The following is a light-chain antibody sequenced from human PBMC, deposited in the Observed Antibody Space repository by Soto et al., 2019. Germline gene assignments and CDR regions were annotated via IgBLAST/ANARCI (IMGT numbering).Light chain of an antibody. CDR1: QSVSSNY. J-gene: IGKJ2*01. CDR2: AAF. V-gene: IGKV3-20*01. CDR3: QQYGRSPYT. Sequence: MVLTQSPGTLSLSPGERATLSCGTSQSVSSNYLAWDQQKPGQAPRLLIYAAFNRATGIPDRFSGSGSGTDFTLPISRLEPEDFAVYYCQQYGRSPYTFGQGTKLEI.